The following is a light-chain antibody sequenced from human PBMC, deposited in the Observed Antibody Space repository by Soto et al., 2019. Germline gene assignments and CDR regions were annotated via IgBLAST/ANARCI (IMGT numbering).Light chain of an antibody. CDR2: GAS. J-gene: IGKJ1*01. V-gene: IGKV3-20*01. CDR3: PQYGSSPGT. Sequence: EVVFTQSPGTLSLCPEERATLSCRASHSVRSSYLAWYQQKPGQAPRLLIYGASSRATGTPDRFSGSGSGTDFTLTISRLEPEDFAVYYCPQYGSSPGTFGQGTNVDI. CDR1: HSVRSSY.